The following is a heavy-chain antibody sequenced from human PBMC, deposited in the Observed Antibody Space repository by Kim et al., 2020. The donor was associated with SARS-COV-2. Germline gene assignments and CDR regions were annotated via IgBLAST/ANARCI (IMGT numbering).Heavy chain of an antibody. CDR3: ARVGLGGITMVRGPDY. Sequence: SLQSRVTISVDTSKNQFSLKMSSVTAADTAVYYCARVGLGGITMVRGPDYWGQGTLVTVSS. J-gene: IGHJ4*02. V-gene: IGHV4-31*02. D-gene: IGHD3-10*01.